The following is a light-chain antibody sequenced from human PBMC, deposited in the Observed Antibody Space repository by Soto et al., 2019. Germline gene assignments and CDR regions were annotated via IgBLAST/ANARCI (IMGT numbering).Light chain of an antibody. Sequence: QSALTQPASVSGSPGQSITISCTGSISDVGAYNYVSWYQQHPGKAPKLMIYEVSNRPSGVAFRFSGSKSGNTASLTISGFQAEDEGDYFCSSYTRSTTWLFGGGTKLTVL. V-gene: IGLV2-14*01. CDR2: EVS. CDR3: SSYTRSTTWL. J-gene: IGLJ3*02. CDR1: ISDVGAYNY.